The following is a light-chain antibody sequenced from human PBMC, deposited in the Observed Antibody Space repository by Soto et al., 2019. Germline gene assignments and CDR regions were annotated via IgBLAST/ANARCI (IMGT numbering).Light chain of an antibody. J-gene: IGKJ5*01. CDR1: QSIKNY. CDR3: QQGYSTTPIT. Sequence: DIQRTQSPSSLSAAIGDRVTITCRATQSIKNYLNWYQHKPGAAPKLLIFGASNLKSGVPSMFSGSGSGTEFTLSISSLQPEDFATYYRQQGYSTTPITFGQGTRLEIK. CDR2: GAS. V-gene: IGKV1-39*01.